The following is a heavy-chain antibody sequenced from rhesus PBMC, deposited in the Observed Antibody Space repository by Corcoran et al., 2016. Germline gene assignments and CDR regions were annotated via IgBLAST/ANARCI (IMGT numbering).Heavy chain of an antibody. V-gene: IGHV3-136*01. Sequence: EVQLVESGGGLVQPGGSLRLSCAASGFTFSSYDMSWVRQAPEKGLGWVSYISYTGKTIYYADSVKARFTISRDNAKSSLSLQMSSLRAEDTAVYYCARGWSGTREIDYWGQGVLVTVSS. D-gene: IGHD1-1*01. J-gene: IGHJ4*01. CDR1: GFTFSSYD. CDR2: ISYTGKTI. CDR3: ARGWSGTREIDY.